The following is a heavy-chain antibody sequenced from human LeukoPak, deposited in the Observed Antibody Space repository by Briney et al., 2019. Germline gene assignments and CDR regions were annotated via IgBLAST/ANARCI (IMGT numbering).Heavy chain of an antibody. V-gene: IGHV4-34*01. J-gene: IGHJ4*02. D-gene: IGHD6-19*01. CDR1: GGSFSGYY. CDR3: ARGQWLVRMDY. CDR2: INHSGST. Sequence: SETPSLTCAVYGGSFSGYYWSWIRQPPGKGLEWIGEINHSGSTNYNPSLKSRVTISVDTSKNQFSLKLSSVTAADTAVYYCARGQWLVRMDYWGQGTLVTVSS.